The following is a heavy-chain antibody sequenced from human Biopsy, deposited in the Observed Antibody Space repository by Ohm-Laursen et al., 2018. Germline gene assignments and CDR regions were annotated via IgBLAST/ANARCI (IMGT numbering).Heavy chain of an antibody. V-gene: IGHV4-34*01. CDR2: INDSGRT. D-gene: IGHD3-10*01. CDR3: ARGTNYYGSGRNQHWFDP. J-gene: IGHJ5*02. Sequence: TLSLTCGVYGGSFSGYYCSWIRQPPGKGLEWIGEINDSGRTNYNPSLRSRVTFSVDTSKNQFSLKLSSVTAADTAVYYCARGTNYYGSGRNQHWFDPWGQGTQVTVSS. CDR1: GGSFSGYY.